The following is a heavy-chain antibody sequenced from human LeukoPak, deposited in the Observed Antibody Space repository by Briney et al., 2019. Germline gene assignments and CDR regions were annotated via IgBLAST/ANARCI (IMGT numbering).Heavy chain of an antibody. V-gene: IGHV3-23*01. D-gene: IGHD5-24*01. CDR3: FSGMATSFYFDY. Sequence: PGGSLRLSCAASGFTFSSYAMSWVRQAPGKGLEWVSAISGSGGSTYYADSVKGRFTISRDNSKNTVYLQMNSLRAEDTAVYYCFSGMATSFYFDYWGQGTLVTVSS. CDR1: GFTFSSYA. J-gene: IGHJ4*02. CDR2: ISGSGGST.